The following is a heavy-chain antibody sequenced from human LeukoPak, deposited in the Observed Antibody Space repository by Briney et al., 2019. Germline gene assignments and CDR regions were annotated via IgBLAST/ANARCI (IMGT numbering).Heavy chain of an antibody. CDR2: ISYDGSNK. J-gene: IGHJ3*02. CDR3: ARDPLRQVGATLPPSDAFDI. D-gene: IGHD1-26*01. V-gene: IGHV3-30-3*01. CDR1: GFTSSSYA. Sequence: GRSLRLSCAASGFTSSSYAMHWVRQAPGKGLEWVAVISYDGSNKYYADSVKGRFTISRDNSKNTLYLQMNSLRAEDTAVYYCARDPLRQVGATLPPSDAFDIWGQGTMVTVSS.